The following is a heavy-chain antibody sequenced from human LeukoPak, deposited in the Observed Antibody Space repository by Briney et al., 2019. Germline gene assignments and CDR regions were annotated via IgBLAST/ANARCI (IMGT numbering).Heavy chain of an antibody. D-gene: IGHD7-27*01. CDR1: GGSITSYY. V-gene: IGHV4-59*08. J-gene: IGHJ3*02. CDR3: AKSLWGSDAFDI. Sequence: PSETLSLTCTVSGGSITSYYWSWIRLPPGNGLEWIAYIYYTGSTNYNPSLKSRVTISVDTSKNQVSLNLSSVTAADTAVYYCAKSLWGSDAFDIWGQGTMVTVSS. CDR2: IYYTGST.